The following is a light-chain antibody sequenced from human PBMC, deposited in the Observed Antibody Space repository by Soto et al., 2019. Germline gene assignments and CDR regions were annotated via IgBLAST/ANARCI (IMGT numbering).Light chain of an antibody. CDR1: QGIANS. CDR3: QKYNSAPWT. CDR2: GAS. V-gene: IGKV1-27*01. J-gene: IGKJ1*01. Sequence: DIQMTQSPSSLSASVGDRVTITCRASQGIANSLAWYQQKPGKVPKLLVYGASTLQSGVPFRFSGSGSGTDFTLTLSSLQPEDVATYYCQKYNSAPWTFGQGTKVEIK.